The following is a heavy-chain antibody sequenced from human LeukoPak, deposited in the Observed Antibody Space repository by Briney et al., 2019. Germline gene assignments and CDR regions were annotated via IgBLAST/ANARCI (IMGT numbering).Heavy chain of an antibody. D-gene: IGHD6-13*01. J-gene: IGHJ5*02. CDR2: LYYSGSA. CDR1: GGPINRYH. CDR3: ASVYSSRTYWFDP. V-gene: IGHV4-59*01. Sequence: ETLSLTCTAAGGPINRYHCRWTRPRPGQGLERLWYLYYSGSANNNPFLKRRVTISVDTSKSQLSLKLISVSAADTAVYYCASVYSSRTYWFDPWGQGTLVTVSS.